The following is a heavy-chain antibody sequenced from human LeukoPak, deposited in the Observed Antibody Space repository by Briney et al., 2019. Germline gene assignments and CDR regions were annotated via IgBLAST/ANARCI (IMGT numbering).Heavy chain of an antibody. Sequence: PAGGSLRLSCAASGFTFSSYGMHWVRQAPGKGLEWVAVISYEGSNKYYADSVKGRFTISRDNSKNTLYLQMNSLRAEDTAVYYCAKDNTHYDFWSGYAHWGQGTLVTVSS. CDR1: GFTFSSYG. D-gene: IGHD3-3*01. J-gene: IGHJ4*02. CDR2: ISYEGSNK. V-gene: IGHV3-30*18. CDR3: AKDNTHYDFWSGYAH.